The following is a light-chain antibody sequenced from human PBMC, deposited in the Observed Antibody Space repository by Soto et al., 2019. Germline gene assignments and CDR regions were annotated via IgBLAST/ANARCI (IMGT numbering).Light chain of an antibody. CDR2: GAS. CDR1: QSVSPSY. CDR3: QQYGRSSLT. J-gene: IGKJ4*01. V-gene: IGKV3-20*01. Sequence: EIVLTPSPGTLSLSPGERATLSCRASQSVSPSYLAWYQQKPGQAPRLLIYGASSRATGIPDRFSGSGSGTDFTLTISRLEPEDFAVYWCQQYGRSSLTFGGGTKVDIK.